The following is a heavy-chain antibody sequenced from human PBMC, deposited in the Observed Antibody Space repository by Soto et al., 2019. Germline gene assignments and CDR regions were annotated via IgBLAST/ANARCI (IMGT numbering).Heavy chain of an antibody. CDR2: ISSSSSYI. Sequence: GGSLRLSCAASGFTFSSYSMNWVRQAPGKGLEWVSSISSSSSYIYYADSVKGRFTISRDNAKNSLYLQMNSLRAEDTAVYYCAGSNYDQGGHYYYYYYMDVWGKGTTVTVSS. J-gene: IGHJ6*03. CDR1: GFTFSSYS. D-gene: IGHD4-4*01. CDR3: AGSNYDQGGHYYYYYYMDV. V-gene: IGHV3-21*01.